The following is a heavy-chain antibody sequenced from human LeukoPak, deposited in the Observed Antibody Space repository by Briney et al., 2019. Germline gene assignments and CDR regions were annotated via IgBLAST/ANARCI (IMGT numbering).Heavy chain of an antibody. Sequence: GGSLRLSCVISGYTFTHYGFHWVRQAPGKALEWVAFISYDGNNKYEDSVKGRFTISRDNSKSTPHLQMNGLRAEDTAVYYCARDPLDISRWTNAFDIWGQGTTVIVSS. CDR3: ARDPLDISRWTNAFDI. D-gene: IGHD5-12*01. J-gene: IGHJ3*02. CDR2: ISYDGNNK. V-gene: IGHV3-30*03. CDR1: GYTFTHYG.